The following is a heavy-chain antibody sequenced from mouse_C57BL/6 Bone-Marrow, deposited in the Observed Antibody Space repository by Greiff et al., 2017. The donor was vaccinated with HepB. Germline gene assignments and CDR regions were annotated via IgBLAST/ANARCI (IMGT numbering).Heavy chain of an antibody. CDR1: GFSFNTYA. V-gene: IGHV10-1*01. J-gene: IGHJ4*01. CDR2: IRSKSNNYAT. CDR3: VRPYGNYGGDYAMDY. Sequence: DVKLVESGGGLVQPKGSLKLSCAASGFSFNTYAMNWVRQAPGTGLEWVARIRSKSNNYATYYADSVKDRFTISRDDSESMLYLQMNNLKTEDTAMYYCVRPYGNYGGDYAMDYWGQGTSVTVSS. D-gene: IGHD2-1*01.